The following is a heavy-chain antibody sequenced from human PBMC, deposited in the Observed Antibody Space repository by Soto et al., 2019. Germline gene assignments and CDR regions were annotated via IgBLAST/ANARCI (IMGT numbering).Heavy chain of an antibody. Sequence: QVQLVQSGAAVKKPGSSVKVSCKASGGTFSSYTISWVRQAPGQGLEWMGRIIPILGIANYAQKFQGRVTITADKSTSTAYMELSSLRSEDTAVYYCARGRGYGSGDDAFDIWGQGTMVTVSS. J-gene: IGHJ3*02. V-gene: IGHV1-69*02. CDR1: GGTFSSYT. CDR3: ARGRGYGSGDDAFDI. D-gene: IGHD3-10*01. CDR2: IIPILGIA.